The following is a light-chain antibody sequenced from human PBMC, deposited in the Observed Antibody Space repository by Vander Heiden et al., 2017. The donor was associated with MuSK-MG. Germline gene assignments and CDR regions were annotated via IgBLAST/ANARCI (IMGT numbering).Light chain of an antibody. CDR3: QQDGTSLT. CDR2: GAS. J-gene: IGKJ2*01. V-gene: IGKV3-20*01. Sequence: PRLLIHGASSSAAGIPDRFSGSGSGTDFTLTSSSRGPEDFAVYFGQQDGTSLTFGQGTKLEIE.